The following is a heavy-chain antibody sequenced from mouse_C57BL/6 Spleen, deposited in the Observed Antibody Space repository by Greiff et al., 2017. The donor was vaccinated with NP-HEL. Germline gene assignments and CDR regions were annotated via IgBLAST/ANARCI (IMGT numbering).Heavy chain of an antibody. V-gene: IGHV1-76*01. D-gene: IGHD1-1*01. CDR3: ARSSTVVATGDY. Sequence: QVQLKQSGAELVRPGASVKLSCKASGYTFTDYYINWVKQRPGQGLEWIARIYPGSGNTYYNEKFKGKATLTAEKSSSTAYMQLSSLTSEDSAVYFCARSSTVVATGDYWGQGTTLTVSS. CDR2: IYPGSGNT. CDR1: GYTFTDYY. J-gene: IGHJ2*01.